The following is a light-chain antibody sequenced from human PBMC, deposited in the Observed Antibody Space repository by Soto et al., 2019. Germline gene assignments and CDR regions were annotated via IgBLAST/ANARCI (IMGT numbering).Light chain of an antibody. CDR1: QSISSY. V-gene: IGKV1-39*01. CDR3: QQSYSTPRT. CDR2: AAS. Sequence: DIHMTHSPGSLSASVGDRVTITCRASQSISSYLNWYQQKPGKAPKLLIYAASSLQSGVPSRFSGSVSGTDFTLTISSLQPEDFATYYCQQSYSTPRTVGQGTKVDSK. J-gene: IGKJ1*01.